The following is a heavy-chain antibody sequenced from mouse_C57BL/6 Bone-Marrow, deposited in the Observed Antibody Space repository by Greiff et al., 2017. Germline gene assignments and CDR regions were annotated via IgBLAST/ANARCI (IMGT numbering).Heavy chain of an antibody. CDR3: ARSPYYCGSSYYFDY. CDR1: GYTFTSYN. V-gene: IGHV1-12*01. J-gene: IGHJ2*01. D-gene: IGHD1-1*01. CDR2: IYPGNGDT. Sequence: QVQLQQPGAELVRPGASVKMSCKASGYTFTSYNMHWVKQTPRQGLEWIGAIYPGNGDTSYNQKFKGKATLTVDKSSSTAYMQLSSLTSDDAAVYFCARSPYYCGSSYYFDYWGQGTTLTVSS.